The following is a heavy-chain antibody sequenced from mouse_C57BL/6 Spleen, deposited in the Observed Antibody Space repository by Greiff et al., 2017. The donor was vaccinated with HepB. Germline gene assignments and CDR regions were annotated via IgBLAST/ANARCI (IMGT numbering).Heavy chain of an antibody. Sequence: EVQGVESGGDLVKPGGSLKLSCAASGFTFSSYSMSWVRQTPDKRLEWVATISSGGSYTYYPDSVKGRFTISRDNAKNTLYLQMSSLKSEDTAMYYCARDYGSSFYFDYWGQGTTLTVSS. D-gene: IGHD1-1*01. CDR3: ARDYGSSFYFDY. J-gene: IGHJ2*01. V-gene: IGHV5-6*01. CDR2: ISSGGSYT. CDR1: GFTFSSYS.